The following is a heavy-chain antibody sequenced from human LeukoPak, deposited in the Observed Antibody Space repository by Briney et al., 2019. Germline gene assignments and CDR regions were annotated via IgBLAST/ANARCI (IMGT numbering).Heavy chain of an antibody. J-gene: IGHJ5*02. V-gene: IGHV4-30-4*08. Sequence: PSETLSLTCTVSGGSISSGDYYWSWIRQPPGKGVEWIGYIYYNGSTYYNPSLKSRVTISVDTSKNQFSLKLSSVTAADTAVYYCARTSLGGAWFDPWGQGTLVTVSS. CDR1: GGSISSGDYY. CDR2: IYYNGST. CDR3: ARTSLGGAWFDP. D-gene: IGHD3-10*01.